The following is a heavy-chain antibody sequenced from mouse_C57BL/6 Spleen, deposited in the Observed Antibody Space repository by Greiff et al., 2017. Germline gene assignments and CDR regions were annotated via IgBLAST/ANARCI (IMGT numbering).Heavy chain of an antibody. V-gene: IGHV5-4*01. CDR3: ARDRHYASSYVVL. CDR2: ISDGGSYT. D-gene: IGHD1-1*01. CDR1: GFTFSSYA. J-gene: IGHJ1*03. Sequence: EVQLVESGGGLVKPGGSLKLSCAASGFTFSSYAMSWVRQTPEKRLEWVATISDGGSYTYYPDNVKGRFTIARDNANNNLYLKMSHLKSEDTAMYYCARDRHYASSYVVLGGTGTTVTVSS.